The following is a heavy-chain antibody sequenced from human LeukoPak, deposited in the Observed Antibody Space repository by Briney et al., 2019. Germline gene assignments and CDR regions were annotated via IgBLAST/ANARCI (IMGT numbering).Heavy chain of an antibody. D-gene: IGHD6-19*01. J-gene: IGHJ4*02. Sequence: GGSLRLSCAASGFTFSSYAMSWVRQAPGKGLEWVSAISGSGGSIYYADSVKGRFTISRDNAKNSLYLQMNSLRAEDTAVYYCAVSYSRCWYSYFDYWGQGTLVTVSS. CDR3: AVSYSRCWYSYFDY. CDR1: GFTFSSYA. CDR2: ISGSGGSI. V-gene: IGHV3-23*01.